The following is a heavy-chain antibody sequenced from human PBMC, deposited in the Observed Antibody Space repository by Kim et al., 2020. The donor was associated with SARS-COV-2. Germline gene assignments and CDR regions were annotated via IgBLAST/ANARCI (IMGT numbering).Heavy chain of an antibody. CDR3: AGGYCSGGSCSLDAFDI. CDR2: ISGSGGST. D-gene: IGHD2-15*01. CDR1: GFTFSSYA. V-gene: IGHV3-23*01. Sequence: GGSLRLSCAASGFTFSSYAMSWVRQAPGKVLEWVSAISGSGGSTYYADSVKGRFTISRDNSKNTLYLQMNSLRAEDTAVYYCAGGYCSGGSCSLDAFDIWGQGTMVTVSS. J-gene: IGHJ3*02.